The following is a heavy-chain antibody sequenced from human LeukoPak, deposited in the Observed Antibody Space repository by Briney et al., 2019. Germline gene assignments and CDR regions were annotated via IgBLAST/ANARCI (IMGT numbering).Heavy chain of an antibody. V-gene: IGHV4-59*01. CDR2: IHDSGTT. Sequence: SETLSLTCTVSGGSISSYYWSWIRQPPGKGLEWFGYIHDSGTTNYNPSLKSRVTISVDTSKNQFSLKLSSVTAADTAVYYCARGVRSYYYDSSGYSSFDYWGQGTLVTVSS. CDR3: ARGVRSYYYDSSGYSSFDY. CDR1: GGSISSYY. D-gene: IGHD3-22*01. J-gene: IGHJ4*02.